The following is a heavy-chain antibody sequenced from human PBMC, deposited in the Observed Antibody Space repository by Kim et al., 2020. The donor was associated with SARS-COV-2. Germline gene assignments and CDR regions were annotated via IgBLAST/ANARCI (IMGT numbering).Heavy chain of an antibody. Sequence: SQTLSLTCAISGDSVSSNSAIWNWIRQSPSRGLEWLGRTHYRSKWYNEYAVSVQSRITINPDTSKNQFSLQLNSVTPDDTAVYYCARAVSGTYPGAFDIWGQGTMVTVSS. CDR2: THYRSKWYN. CDR3: ARAVSGTYPGAFDI. V-gene: IGHV6-1*01. D-gene: IGHD1-26*01. J-gene: IGHJ3*02. CDR1: GDSVSSNSAI.